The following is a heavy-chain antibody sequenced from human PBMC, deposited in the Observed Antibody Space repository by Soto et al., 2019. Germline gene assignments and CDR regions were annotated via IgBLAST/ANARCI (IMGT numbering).Heavy chain of an antibody. V-gene: IGHV1-69*01. CDR2: LVPFTGKS. D-gene: IGHD6-6*01. CDR3: ARDLGGAAPVDY. J-gene: IGHJ4*02. Sequence: QVQLAQSGAEVRKPGSSVRVSCKASGDTFIISAITWVRQAPGQGLEWVGGLVPFTGKSKNGPNFEGRVTSTADESTRTAYMDLSHLTSVDTAVYYCARDLGGAAPVDYWGQGTLVTVSS. CDR1: GDTFIISA.